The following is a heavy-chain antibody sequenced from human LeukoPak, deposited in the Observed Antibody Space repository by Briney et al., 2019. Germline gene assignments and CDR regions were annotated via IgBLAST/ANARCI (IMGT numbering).Heavy chain of an antibody. V-gene: IGHV4-34*01. D-gene: IGHD3-10*01. J-gene: IGHJ1*01. CDR1: GGSFSGYY. CDR3: ARDRRYYYGSGSYYTPYFQH. Sequence: SETLSLTCAVYGGSFSGYYWSWIRQPPGKGLEWIGEINHSGSTNYNPSLKSRVTISVDTSKNQFSLKLSSVTAADTAVYYCARDRRYYYGSGSYYTPYFQHWGQGTLVTVSS. CDR2: INHSGST.